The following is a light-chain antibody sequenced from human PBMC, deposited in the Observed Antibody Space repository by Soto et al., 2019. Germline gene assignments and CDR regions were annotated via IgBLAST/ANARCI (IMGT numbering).Light chain of an antibody. CDR2: DAS. CDR1: PGIGTF. CDR3: QQYQSYFLT. Sequence: DIQLTQSPSFLSASVGDRVTITCRASPGIGTFLAWYQQKPVKAPKLLIYDASSLESGVPSRFSGSGFGTEFTLTISGLQPDDFATYYCQQYQSYFLTFGPGTTVDMK. V-gene: IGKV1-5*01. J-gene: IGKJ3*01.